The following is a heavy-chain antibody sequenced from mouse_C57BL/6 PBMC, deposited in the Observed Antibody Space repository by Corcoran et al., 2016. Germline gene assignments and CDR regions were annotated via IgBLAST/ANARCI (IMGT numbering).Heavy chain of an antibody. Sequence: EVQLQQSGPVLVKPGASVKMSCKASGYTFTDYYMNWVKQSHGKSLEWIGVINPYNGGTSYNQKFKGKATLTVDKSSSTAYMELNSLTSEDSAVYYCARTTTVAGYAMDYWGQGTSVTVSS. CDR1: GYTFTDYY. V-gene: IGHV1-19*01. CDR3: ARTTTVAGYAMDY. D-gene: IGHD1-1*01. J-gene: IGHJ4*01. CDR2: INPYNGGT.